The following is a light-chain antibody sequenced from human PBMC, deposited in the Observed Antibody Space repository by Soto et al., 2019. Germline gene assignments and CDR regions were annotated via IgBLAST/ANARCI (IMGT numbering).Light chain of an antibody. CDR3: QSYDSSLSSYV. J-gene: IGLJ1*01. V-gene: IGLV1-40*01. CDR2: GNS. CDR1: SSNIGAGYD. Sequence: QSVLTQPPSVSGAPGQRVTISCTGSSSNIGAGYDVHWYQQLPGTAPKLLIYGNSNRPSGVPDGFSGSKSDTSASLAITGLQAEDEADYYCQSYDSSLSSYVFGTGTKLTVL.